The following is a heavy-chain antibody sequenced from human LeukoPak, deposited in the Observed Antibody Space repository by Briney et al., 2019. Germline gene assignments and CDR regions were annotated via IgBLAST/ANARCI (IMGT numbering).Heavy chain of an antibody. CDR2: IIPIFGTA. D-gene: IGHD6-19*01. CDR3: ARDKVAVAGVDY. Sequence: SVKVSCKASGGTFSSYAISWVRQAPGQGLEWMGGIIPIFGTANYAQKFQGRVTITADKSTSTAYMELSSLRSEDTAVYYCARDKVAVAGVDYWGQGTLVTVSS. CDR1: GGTFSSYA. V-gene: IGHV1-69*06. J-gene: IGHJ4*02.